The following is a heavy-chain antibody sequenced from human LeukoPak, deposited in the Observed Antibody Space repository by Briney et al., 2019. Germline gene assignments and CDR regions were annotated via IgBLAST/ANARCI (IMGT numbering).Heavy chain of an antibody. V-gene: IGHV1-69*05. J-gene: IGHJ4*02. CDR3: ARGTYYYDFWSGYGGPFDY. Sequence: SVKVSCKASGGTFSSYAISWVRQAPGQGLEWMGRIIPIVGTANYAQKFQGRVTITTDESTSTAYMELSSLRSEDTAVYYCARGTYYYDFWSGYGGPFDYWGQGTLVTVSS. D-gene: IGHD3-3*01. CDR1: GGTFSSYA. CDR2: IIPIVGTA.